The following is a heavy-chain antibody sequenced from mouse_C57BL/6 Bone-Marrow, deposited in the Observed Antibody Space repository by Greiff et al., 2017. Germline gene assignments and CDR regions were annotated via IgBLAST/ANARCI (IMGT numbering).Heavy chain of an antibody. CDR2: IYPGSGST. V-gene: IGHV1-55*01. J-gene: IGHJ1*03. Sequence: QVQLQQPGAELVKPGASVKMSCKASGYTFTSYWITWVKQRPGQGLEWIGDIYPGSGSTNYNEKFKGKATLTVDTSSSTAYMQLSSLTSEDSAVYYCARPYYSNYWYFDVWGTGTAVTVSS. CDR1: GYTFTSYW. D-gene: IGHD2-5*01. CDR3: ARPYYSNYWYFDV.